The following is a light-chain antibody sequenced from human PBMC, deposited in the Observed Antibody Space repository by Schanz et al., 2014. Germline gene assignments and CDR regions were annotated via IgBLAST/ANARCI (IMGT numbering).Light chain of an antibody. Sequence: DIQMTQSPSSLSASVGDRVTITCRASQSIGRWLAWFQQKPGKAPNLLIFKASILESGVPSRFSGSGSGTEFTLTISSLQPDDFATYYCQQYDSYSYTFGQGTKLEIK. V-gene: IGKV1-5*03. CDR1: QSIGRW. J-gene: IGKJ2*01. CDR3: QQYDSYSYT. CDR2: KAS.